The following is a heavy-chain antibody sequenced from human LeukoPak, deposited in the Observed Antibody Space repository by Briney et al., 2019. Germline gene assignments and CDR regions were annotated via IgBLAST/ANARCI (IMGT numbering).Heavy chain of an antibody. D-gene: IGHD6-19*01. J-gene: IGHJ4*02. CDR3: ARDTTTVAAVRTFDY. CDR1: GFMLSVYS. Sequence: GGSLRLSCAASGFMLSVYSMNWVRQAPGKGLEWVSYINSFSSVMYYADSVRGRFTISRDDAKNSLYLQMNSLRDEDAAIYYCARDTTTVAAVRTFDYWGQGTLVAVSS. V-gene: IGHV3-48*02. CDR2: INSFSSVM.